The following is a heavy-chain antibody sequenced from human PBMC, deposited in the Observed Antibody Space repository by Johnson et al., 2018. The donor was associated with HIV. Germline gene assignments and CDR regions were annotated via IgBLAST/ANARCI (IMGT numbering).Heavy chain of an antibody. Sequence: PGGSLKLACSASGFTFSSYALHWVRQAPGKGLEWVAVISYDGSNKYYADSVKGRFTISRDNSKNSLYLQMNSLRAEDTALYYCARRPNHDILTGKGGAFDIWGQGTMVTVSS. V-gene: IGHV3-30*04. J-gene: IGHJ3*02. D-gene: IGHD3-9*01. CDR3: ARRPNHDILTGKGGAFDI. CDR1: GFTFSSYA. CDR2: ISYDGSNK.